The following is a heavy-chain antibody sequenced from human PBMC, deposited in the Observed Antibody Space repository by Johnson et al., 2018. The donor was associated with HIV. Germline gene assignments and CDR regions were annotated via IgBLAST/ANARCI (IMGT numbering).Heavy chain of an antibody. J-gene: IGHJ3*01. V-gene: IGHV3-66*04. CDR2: IYSGGST. CDR3: ARQEVRYYYDSSGHDAFDL. D-gene: IGHD3-22*01. CDR1: GFTFSSYA. Sequence: VQLVESGGGVVQPGRSLRLSCAASGFTFSSYAMHWVRQTPGKGLEWVSVIYSGGSTYYADSVKGRFTISRDNSKNTLYLQMNSLRAEDTAVYYCARQEVRYYYDSSGHDAFDLWGQGTMVTVSS.